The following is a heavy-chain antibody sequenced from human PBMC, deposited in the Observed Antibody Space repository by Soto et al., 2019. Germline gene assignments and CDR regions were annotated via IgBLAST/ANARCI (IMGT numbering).Heavy chain of an antibody. J-gene: IGHJ4*02. CDR1: GFTFSTYA. D-gene: IGHD3-22*01. Sequence: LRLSCAASGFTFSTYAMTWARQAPGKGLEWVSAISGGGGGNTYYADAVKGRFTISRDNSKNTQYLQMNSLRAEDTAVYYCAKNYDGTGYYYYFDFWGQGTLVTVSS. V-gene: IGHV3-23*01. CDR2: ISGGGGGNT. CDR3: AKNYDGTGYYYYFDF.